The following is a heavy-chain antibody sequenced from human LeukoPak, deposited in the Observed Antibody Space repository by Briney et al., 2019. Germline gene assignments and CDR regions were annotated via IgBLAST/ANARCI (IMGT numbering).Heavy chain of an antibody. CDR2: IYYSGST. CDR3: ASGDCSSTSCYNFDY. CDR1: GGSISSSSYY. D-gene: IGHD2-2*02. V-gene: IGHV4-39*01. J-gene: IGHJ4*02. Sequence: SQTLSLTCTVSGGSISSSSYYWGWIRQPPGKGLEWIGSIYYSGSTYYNPSLKSRVTISVDTSKNQFSLKLSSVTAADTAVYYCASGDCSSTSCYNFDYWGQGTLVTVSS.